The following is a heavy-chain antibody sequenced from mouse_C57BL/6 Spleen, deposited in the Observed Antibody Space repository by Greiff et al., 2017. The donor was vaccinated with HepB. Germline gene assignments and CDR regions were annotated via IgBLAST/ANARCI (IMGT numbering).Heavy chain of an antibody. CDR2: IDPETGGT. CDR3: RNYRAMDY. Sequence: QVQLKESGAELVRPGASVTLSCKASGYTFTDYEMHWVKQTPVHCLEWIGAIDPETGGTAYNQKFKGKAILTADKSSSTAYMELRSLTSEDSAVYYCRNYRAMDYWGQGTSVTVSS. J-gene: IGHJ4*01. D-gene: IGHD1-1*01. CDR1: GYTFTDYE. V-gene: IGHV1-15*01.